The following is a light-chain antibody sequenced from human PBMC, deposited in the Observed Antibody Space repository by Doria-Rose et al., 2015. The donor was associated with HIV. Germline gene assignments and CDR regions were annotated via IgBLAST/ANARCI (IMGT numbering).Light chain of an antibody. CDR3: HQYGTSWT. V-gene: IGKV3-20*01. Sequence: EIVMTQSPGTLSLSPGERATLSCRASRSFSSTYLAWYQQKPGQAPSLPIYDGSTRATGIPDRFSASGSGTDFTLTINRLEPEDFALYYCHQYGTSWTFGQGTKVEI. J-gene: IGKJ1*01. CDR1: RSFSSTY. CDR2: DGS.